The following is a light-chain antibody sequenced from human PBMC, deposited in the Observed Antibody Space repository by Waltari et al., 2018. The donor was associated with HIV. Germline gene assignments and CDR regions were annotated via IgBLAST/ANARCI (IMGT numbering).Light chain of an antibody. J-gene: IGKJ4*01. CDR1: QSVSSY. Sequence: EIVLTQSPATLSLSPGERATLSCRASQSVSSYLAWYQQKPGQAPRLLIYDASNRATGIPARFSGSGSGTDFTLTISSLEPEDFAVYYCQQRSNWPLHTFGGGTKVEIK. CDR2: DAS. V-gene: IGKV3-11*01. CDR3: QQRSNWPLHT.